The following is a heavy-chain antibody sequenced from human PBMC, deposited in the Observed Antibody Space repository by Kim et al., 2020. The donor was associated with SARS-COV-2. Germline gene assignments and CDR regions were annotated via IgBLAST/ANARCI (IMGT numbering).Heavy chain of an antibody. V-gene: IGHV4-39*01. D-gene: IGHD2-15*01. J-gene: IGHJ4*02. CDR3: ARHSAPSGDFDH. CDR1: GDSVSSGSHY. CDR2: MYYFGDT. Sequence: SETLSLTCSVSGDSVSSGSHYWGWIRQPPGKGLEWIGSMYYFGDTHYNPSLKSRVTISVDTSKNQVSLRLNSVTAADTALYYCARHSAPSGDFDHWGQGT.